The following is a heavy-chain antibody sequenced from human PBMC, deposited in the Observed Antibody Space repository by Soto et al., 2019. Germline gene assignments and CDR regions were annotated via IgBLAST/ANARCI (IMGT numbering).Heavy chain of an antibody. CDR1: GGTFGNSA. CDR3: ARDKDRQQLGGNYYYGIDV. V-gene: IGHV1-69*12. Sequence: QVQLVQSGAEVKKPGSSVTVSCKASGGTFGNSAISWVRQAPGQGLEWMGGISPIFPTPDYAQKFQGRVTITADESTGTAYMELTSLRSEDTAVYYCARDKDRQQLGGNYYYGIDVWGQGTTVTVPS. D-gene: IGHD3-3*02. J-gene: IGHJ6*02. CDR2: ISPIFPTP.